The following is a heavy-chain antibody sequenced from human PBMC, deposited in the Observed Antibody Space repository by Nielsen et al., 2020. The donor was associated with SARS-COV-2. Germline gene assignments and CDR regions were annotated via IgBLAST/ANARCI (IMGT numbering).Heavy chain of an antibody. CDR1: GFSVSDNY. CDR3: VRALRLTMIVGDLGAFDL. V-gene: IGHV3-53*01. J-gene: IGHJ3*01. D-gene: IGHD3-22*01. Sequence: GESLKISCAASGFSVSDNYISWIRRAPGKGLEWVSVIYTGGTTYYADSVKGRFTISRDNTKNLLYLQMNSLRAEDTARYYCVRALRLTMIVGDLGAFDLWGQGTMVSVSS. CDR2: IYTGGTT.